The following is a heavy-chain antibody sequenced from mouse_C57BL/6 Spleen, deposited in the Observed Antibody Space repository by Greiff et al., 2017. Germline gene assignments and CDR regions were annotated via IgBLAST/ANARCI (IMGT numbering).Heavy chain of an antibody. D-gene: IGHD2-3*01. Sequence: VQLQQSGAELARPGASVKLSCKASGYTFTSYGISWVKQRTGQGLEWIGEIYPRSGNTYYNEKFKGKATLTADKSSSTAYMELRSLTSEDSAVYFCARSPSDGYYVDYYAMDYWGQGTSVTVSS. CDR1: GYTFTSYG. J-gene: IGHJ4*01. CDR3: ARSPSDGYYVDYYAMDY. V-gene: IGHV1-81*01. CDR2: IYPRSGNT.